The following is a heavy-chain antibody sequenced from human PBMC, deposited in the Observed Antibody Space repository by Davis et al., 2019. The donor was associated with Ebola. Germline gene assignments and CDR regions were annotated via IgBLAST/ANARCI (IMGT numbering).Heavy chain of an antibody. CDR2: MYPRDSDI. D-gene: IGHD3-10*01. CDR1: GYSLNTYW. CDR3: ARRGVRGVDY. J-gene: IGHJ4*02. V-gene: IGHV5-51*01. Sequence: GGSLRLSCKISGYSLNTYWIGWVRQTPDKGLEWMGVMYPRDSDIRYSPSFKGQVTISADTSINTAYLQWSSLKASDTAMYYCARRGVRGVDYWGQGTLVTVSS.